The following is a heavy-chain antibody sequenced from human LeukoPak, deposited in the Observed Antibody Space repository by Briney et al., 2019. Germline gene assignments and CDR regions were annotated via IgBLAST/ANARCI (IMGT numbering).Heavy chain of an antibody. CDR1: GGSISSYY. D-gene: IGHD3-16*01. CDR3: ARQTSRGGGTDY. CDR2: IYYSGTP. J-gene: IGHJ4*02. V-gene: IGHV4-59*08. Sequence: SETLSLTCTVSGGSISSYYWGWIRQPPGKGLEWIGYIYYSGTPNYNPSLKSRVTILVDTSKTQFSLILSSVTAADTAVYYCARQTSRGGGTDYWGQGTLVTVSS.